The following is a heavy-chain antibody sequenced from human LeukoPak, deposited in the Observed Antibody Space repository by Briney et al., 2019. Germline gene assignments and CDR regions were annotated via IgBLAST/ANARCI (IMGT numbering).Heavy chain of an antibody. CDR2: TYYRSKWYN. CDR1: GDSVSSNSAA. J-gene: IGHJ5*02. V-gene: IGHV6-1*01. Sequence: SQTLSLTCAMSGDSVSSNSAAWNWIRQSPSRGIEWLGRTYYRSKWYNDYAVSVKSRITINPDTSKNQFSLQLNSVTPEDTAVYYCARESWDIEGYNWFDPWGQGTLVTVSS. D-gene: IGHD2-15*01. CDR3: ARESWDIEGYNWFDP.